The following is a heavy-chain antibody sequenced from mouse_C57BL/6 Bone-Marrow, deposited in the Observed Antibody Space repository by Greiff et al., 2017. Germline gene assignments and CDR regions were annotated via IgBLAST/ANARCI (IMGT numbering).Heavy chain of an antibody. V-gene: IGHV1-81*01. D-gene: IGHD4-1*01. Sequence: QVQLQQSGAELARPGASVKLSCKASGYTFTSYGISWVKQRTGQGLEWIGEIYPRSGNTYYNEKFKGKATLTADKSSSTAYMELRSLTPEDSAVYFCARSTGKWFAYWGQGTLVTVSA. CDR3: ARSTGKWFAY. CDR1: GYTFTSYG. J-gene: IGHJ3*01. CDR2: IYPRSGNT.